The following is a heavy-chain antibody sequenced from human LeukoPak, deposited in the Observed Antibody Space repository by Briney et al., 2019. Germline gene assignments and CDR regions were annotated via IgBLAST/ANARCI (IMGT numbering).Heavy chain of an antibody. CDR2: IYYSGST. V-gene: IGHV4-59*08. CDR1: GGSISSYY. CDR3: ASSPAEGDYYYYGMDV. Sequence: RASETLSLTCTVSGGSISSYYWSWIRQPPGKGLEWIGYIYYSGSTNYNPSLKSRVTISVDTSKNQFSLKLSSVTAADTAVYYCASSPAEGDYYYYGMDVWGQGTTVTVSS. J-gene: IGHJ6*02. D-gene: IGHD1-14*01.